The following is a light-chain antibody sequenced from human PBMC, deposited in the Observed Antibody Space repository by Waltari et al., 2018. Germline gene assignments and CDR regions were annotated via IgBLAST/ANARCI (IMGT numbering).Light chain of an antibody. CDR1: QGIRSY. Sequence: AIRMTQSPSSLSASTGDRVTITCRASQGIRSYLAWYQQKPGKAPKLLIYAASTLQSGVPARFSGSGSGTDFTLTISCLQSEDFATYYCQQYYSYPFTFGGGTKVEIK. CDR3: QQYYSYPFT. V-gene: IGKV1-8*01. CDR2: AAS. J-gene: IGKJ4*01.